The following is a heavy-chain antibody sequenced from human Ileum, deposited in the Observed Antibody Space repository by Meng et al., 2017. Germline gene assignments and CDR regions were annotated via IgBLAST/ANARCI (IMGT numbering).Heavy chain of an antibody. J-gene: IGHJ5*02. Sequence: GQLVESWGGLVKPGWFVRISGVSSGLTFSNYWMDWVRQVPGKGLVWVSRIKYDGTRTYYADSVRGRFTISRDNAKNTLYLQMNSLRAEDTAVYYCAISDWFDPWGQGTLVTVSS. D-gene: IGHD3-16*02. CDR2: IKYDGTRT. V-gene: IGHV3-74*01. CDR3: AISDWFDP. CDR1: GLTFSNYW.